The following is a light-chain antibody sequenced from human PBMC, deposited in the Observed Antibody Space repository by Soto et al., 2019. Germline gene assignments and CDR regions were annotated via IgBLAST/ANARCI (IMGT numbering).Light chain of an antibody. CDR3: QQYNSYSPT. Sequence: DIQMTQSPSTLSASVGDRVTITCRASQSISSWLAWYQQKPWKAPKLLIDDASSLESGVPSRFSGSGSGTEFTLTISSLQPDDFATYYCQQYNSYSPTFGQGTKVDIK. CDR2: DAS. J-gene: IGKJ1*01. CDR1: QSISSW. V-gene: IGKV1-5*01.